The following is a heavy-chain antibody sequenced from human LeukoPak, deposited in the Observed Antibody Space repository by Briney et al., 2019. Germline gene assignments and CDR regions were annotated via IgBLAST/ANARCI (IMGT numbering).Heavy chain of an antibody. V-gene: IGHV3-7*01. CDR3: ARGKDWFDS. CDR1: GFSFSTYW. Sequence: PGGSLRLSCAASGFSFSTYWMTWVRLAPGKGLEWVANIKQDGREKNYVDSVKGRFTISRDNAKNSLYLQMNSLRVEDTAVYYCARGKDWFDSWGQGILVTASS. J-gene: IGHJ5*01. CDR2: IKQDGREK.